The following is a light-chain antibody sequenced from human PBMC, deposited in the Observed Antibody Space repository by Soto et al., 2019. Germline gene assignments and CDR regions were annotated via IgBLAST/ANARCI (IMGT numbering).Light chain of an antibody. CDR1: QSVSSD. V-gene: IGKV3-15*01. Sequence: EIVMTQSPATLSVSPGERVTLSCRASQSVSSDLAWYQHKPCQAPRLLIYGASTRATTTPARFSGSGSGTEFSLSISSLQSEDFAVYYCLQYNDWPPKQYTFGQGTKLEIK. J-gene: IGKJ2*01. CDR2: GAS. CDR3: LQYNDWPPKQYT.